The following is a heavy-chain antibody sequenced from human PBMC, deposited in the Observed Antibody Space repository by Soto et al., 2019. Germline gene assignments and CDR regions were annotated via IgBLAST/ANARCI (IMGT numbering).Heavy chain of an antibody. Sequence: VASVKGSCKASGYTFTGYYMHWVRQAPGQGLEWMGWINPNSGGTNYARKFQGRVTMTRDTSISTAYMELSRLRSDDTAVYYCARVSPPYYDSSGYYYGSTFQHWGPGTLVTVS. CDR3: ARVSPPYYDSSGYYYGSTFQH. V-gene: IGHV1-2*02. D-gene: IGHD3-22*01. CDR2: INPNSGGT. CDR1: GYTFTGYY. J-gene: IGHJ1*01.